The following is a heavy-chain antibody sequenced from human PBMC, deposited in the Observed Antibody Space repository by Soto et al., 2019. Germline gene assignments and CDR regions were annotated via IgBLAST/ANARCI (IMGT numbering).Heavy chain of an antibody. J-gene: IGHJ4*02. CDR1: GFTFSSYA. V-gene: IGHV3-23*01. D-gene: IGHD2-2*01. Sequence: PGGSLRLSCAASGFTFSSYAMSWVRQAPGKGLEWVSAISGSGGSTYYADSVEGRFTISRDNSKNTLYLQMNSLRAEDTAVYYCAKWEDIVVVPAAALFDYWGQGTLVTVSS. CDR2: ISGSGGST. CDR3: AKWEDIVVVPAAALFDY.